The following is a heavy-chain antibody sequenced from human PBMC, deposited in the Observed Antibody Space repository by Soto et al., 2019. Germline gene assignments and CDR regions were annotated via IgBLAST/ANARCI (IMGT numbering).Heavy chain of an antibody. D-gene: IGHD6-13*01. CDR2: ISAYNGNT. CDR1: GYTFTNYA. V-gene: IGHV1-18*01. CDR3: ARDLAAAGPFDR. J-gene: IGHJ5*02. Sequence: VXXVQSGAEVKKPGASVKVSCKASGYTFTNYAFSWVRQAPGQGLEWMGWISAYNGNTNYPQKRQGTVTMHHDTSTSTAYMERRSLRSDDTAVYYCARDLAAAGPFDRWGQGTLVTVSS.